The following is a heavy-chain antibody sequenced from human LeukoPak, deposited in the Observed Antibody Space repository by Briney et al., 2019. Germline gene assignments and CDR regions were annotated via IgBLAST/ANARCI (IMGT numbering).Heavy chain of an antibody. CDR1: GFTFNSYA. Sequence: PGGSLRLSCAASGFTFNSYAMQWVRQAPGKGLEWVAVISYDGSNKYYADSVKGRFTISRDNSKNTLYLQMNSLRAEDTAVYYCAREQRYYFDYWGQGTLVTVSS. CDR2: ISYDGSNK. J-gene: IGHJ4*02. CDR3: AREQRYYFDY. V-gene: IGHV3-30-3*01.